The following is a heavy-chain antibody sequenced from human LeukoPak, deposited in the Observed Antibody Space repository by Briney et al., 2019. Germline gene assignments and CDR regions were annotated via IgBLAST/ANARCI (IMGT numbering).Heavy chain of an antibody. CDR3: ARSTSGSSWYGVPSWFDP. V-gene: IGHV4-38-2*01. CDR1: GFTFSSYA. CDR2: IYYSGST. J-gene: IGHJ5*02. Sequence: SGGSLRLSCAASGFTFSSYAMSWVRQAPGKGLEWIGSIYYSGSTYYNPSLKSRVTISVDTSKNQFSLKLSSVTAADTAVYYCARSTSGSSWYGVPSWFDPWGQGTLVTVSS. D-gene: IGHD6-13*01.